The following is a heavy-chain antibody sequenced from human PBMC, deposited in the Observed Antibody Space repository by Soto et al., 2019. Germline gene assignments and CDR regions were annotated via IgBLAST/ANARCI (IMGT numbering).Heavy chain of an antibody. J-gene: IGHJ6*02. D-gene: IGHD2-21*02. V-gene: IGHV2-5*02. CDR1: GFSLSTGGMG. CDR3: VHSRFGGDCLQSYSSHYYYGMDI. Sequence: ESGPTLVNPTQTLTLTCTFSGFSLSTGGMGVGWIRQPPGKALEWLALIYWDGDRRYRPSLMSRPTIAKDTSKNQVVLTMTNMDPVDTATYYCVHSRFGGDCLQSYSSHYYYGMDIWGQGTTVTVSS. CDR2: IYWDGDR.